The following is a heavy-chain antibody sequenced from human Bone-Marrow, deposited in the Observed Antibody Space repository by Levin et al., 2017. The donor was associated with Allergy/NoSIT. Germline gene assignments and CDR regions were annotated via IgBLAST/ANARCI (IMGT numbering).Heavy chain of an antibody. CDR1: GFTFSSYG. J-gene: IGHJ3*02. Sequence: GGSLRLSCAASGFTFSSYGMHWVRQAPGKGLEWVAVIWYDGSNKYYADSVKGRFTISRDNSKNTLYLQMNSLRAEDTAVYYCARDGESMGVTIPSNDAFDIWGQGTMVTVSS. D-gene: IGHD4-11*01. V-gene: IGHV3-33*01. CDR2: IWYDGSNK. CDR3: ARDGESMGVTIPSNDAFDI.